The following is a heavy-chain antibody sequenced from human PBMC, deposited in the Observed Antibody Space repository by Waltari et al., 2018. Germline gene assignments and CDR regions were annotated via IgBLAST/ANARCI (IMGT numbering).Heavy chain of an antibody. CDR3: ARDRDGPRE. CDR2: SHPSGGT. CDR1: GGSISSGSYY. J-gene: IGHJ4*02. Sequence: QVQLQESGPGLVKPSQTLSLTCTVSGGSISSGSYYWSWIRPPAGKGLEWIGYSHPSGGTNYNPALKSRVTISVDTSTNQFSLKLSSVTAADTAVYYCARDRDGPREWGQGTLVTVSS. V-gene: IGHV4-61*09. D-gene: IGHD3-10*01.